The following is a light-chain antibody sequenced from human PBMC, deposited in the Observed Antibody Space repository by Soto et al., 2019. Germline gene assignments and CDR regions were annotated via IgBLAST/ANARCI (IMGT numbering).Light chain of an antibody. V-gene: IGLV2-14*03. Sequence: QSALTQPASVSGSPGQSITISCTGTSSDVGNYDYVSWYQQYPGKAPILMIYAVSRRPSGVSNRFSGSKSGNTASLTISGLQAEDEADYYCTSYTPSSTYVFGTGTKLTVL. J-gene: IGLJ1*01. CDR1: SSDVGNYDY. CDR3: TSYTPSSTYV. CDR2: AVS.